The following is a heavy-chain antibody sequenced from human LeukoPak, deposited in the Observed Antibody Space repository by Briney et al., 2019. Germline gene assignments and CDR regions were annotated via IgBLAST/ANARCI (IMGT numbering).Heavy chain of an antibody. CDR1: GVTVSSNY. J-gene: IGHJ3*02. CDR3: ARDRGGSSWSDDAFDI. D-gene: IGHD6-13*01. CDR2: IYSGGST. Sequence: GGSLRLSCAASGVTVSSNYMSWGRQAPREGVGGGSVIYSGGSTYYADSVKGRFTISRDNSKNTLYLQMNSLRAEDTAVYYCARDRGGSSWSDDAFDIWGQGTMVTVSS. V-gene: IGHV3-53*01.